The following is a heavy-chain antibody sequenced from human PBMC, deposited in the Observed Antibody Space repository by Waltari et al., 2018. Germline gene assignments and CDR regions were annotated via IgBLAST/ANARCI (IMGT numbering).Heavy chain of an antibody. Sequence: EVQLVESGGGLVQPGRSLRLSCAASGFTFDDYAMHWVRQAPGKGLEWVSGISWNSCSICYADSVKGRFTISRDNAKNSLYLQMNSLRAEDTALYYCAKKGKLGTFDYWGQGTLVTVSS. D-gene: IGHD1-1*01. CDR2: ISWNSCSI. V-gene: IGHV3-9*01. CDR3: AKKGKLGTFDY. CDR1: GFTFDDYA. J-gene: IGHJ4*02.